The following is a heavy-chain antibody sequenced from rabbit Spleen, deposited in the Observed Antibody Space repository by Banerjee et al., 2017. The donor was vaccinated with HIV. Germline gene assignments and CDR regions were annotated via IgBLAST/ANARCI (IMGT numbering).Heavy chain of an antibody. V-gene: IGHV1S7*01. D-gene: IGHD8-1*01. Sequence: QVEESGGGLVQPGGSLKLSCKASGFGFSSYYMNWVRQAPGKGLEWIGYIDPVFGTTYYATWVNGRVTISSHNAQNTLYLQLNSLTAADTATYFCARDGAGGSYFNLWGQGTLVTV. CDR3: ARDGAGGSYFNL. CDR2: IDPVFGTT. CDR1: GFGFSSYY. J-gene: IGHJ4*01.